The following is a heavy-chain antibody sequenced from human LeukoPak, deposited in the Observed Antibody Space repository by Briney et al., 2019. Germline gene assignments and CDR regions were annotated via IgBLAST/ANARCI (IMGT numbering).Heavy chain of an antibody. V-gene: IGHV4-59*01. CDR2: IYYSGST. D-gene: IGHD6-13*01. CDR1: GGSISSYY. Sequence: SETLSLTCTVSGGSISSYYWSWIRQPPGKGLEWIGYIYYSGSTNYNPSLKSRVTISVDTSKNQFSLKLSSVTAADTAVYYCATRGGGRGIAAAGDFDYWGQGILVTVSS. CDR3: ATRGGGRGIAAAGDFDY. J-gene: IGHJ4*02.